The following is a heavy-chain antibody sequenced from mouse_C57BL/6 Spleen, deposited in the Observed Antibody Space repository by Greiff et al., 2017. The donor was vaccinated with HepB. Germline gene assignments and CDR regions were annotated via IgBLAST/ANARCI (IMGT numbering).Heavy chain of an antibody. J-gene: IGHJ2*01. D-gene: IGHD1-1*01. V-gene: IGHV1-82*01. CDR3: ASYYYGSHYFDY. CDR1: GYAFSSSW. Sequence: VKLVESGPELVKPGASVKISCKASGYAFSSSWMNWVKQRPGKGLEWIGRIYPGDGDTNYNGKFKGKATLTADKSSSTAYMQLSSLTSEDSAVYFCASYYYGSHYFDYWGQGTTLTVSS. CDR2: IYPGDGDT.